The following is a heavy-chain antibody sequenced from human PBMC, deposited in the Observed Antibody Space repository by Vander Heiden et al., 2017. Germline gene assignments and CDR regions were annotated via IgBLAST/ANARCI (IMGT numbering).Heavy chain of an antibody. CDR2: ISSDGSKR. CDR1: GFTMYNYD. Sequence: QVQLVESGGGVVQPGRSLRLYCTASGFTMYNYDMHWVRQAPGKGLEWVAIISSDGSKRHYADSVKGRFTISRDNSRRALYLQMNSLRPEDTALYYCAKDQAYNHDSTGDFDYWGQGTLVTVSS. J-gene: IGHJ4*02. CDR3: AKDQAYNHDSTGDFDY. V-gene: IGHV3-30*18. D-gene: IGHD1-20*01.